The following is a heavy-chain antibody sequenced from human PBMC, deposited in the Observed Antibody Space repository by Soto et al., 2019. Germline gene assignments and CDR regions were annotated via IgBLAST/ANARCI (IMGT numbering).Heavy chain of an antibody. CDR1: GGSISNYY. CDR2: IFYSGST. V-gene: IGHV4-59*01. J-gene: IGHJ6*02. CDR3: ARASLVVTDV. D-gene: IGHD3-22*01. Sequence: SETLSLTCTVSGGSISNYYWSWIRQPPGRGLEWIGHIFYSGSTNYNPALRSRVTMSVDTSKNQFSLKLSSVTAADTAVYYCARASLVVTDVWG.